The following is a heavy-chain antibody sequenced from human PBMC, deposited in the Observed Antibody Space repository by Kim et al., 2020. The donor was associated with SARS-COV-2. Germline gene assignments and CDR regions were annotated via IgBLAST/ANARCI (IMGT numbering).Heavy chain of an antibody. J-gene: IGHJ4*02. CDR3: ARGPSKATPMLY. V-gene: IGHV3-53*01. CDR1: GFTVSTNY. D-gene: IGHD5-18*01. CDR2: IYSGGTT. Sequence: GGSLRLSCAASGFTVSTNYMTWVRQAPGKGLEWVSVIYSGGTTYYADSVKGRFTISRDDSKHTLYLQMNSLRAEDTAVYYCARGPSKATPMLYWGQGTLVTVSS.